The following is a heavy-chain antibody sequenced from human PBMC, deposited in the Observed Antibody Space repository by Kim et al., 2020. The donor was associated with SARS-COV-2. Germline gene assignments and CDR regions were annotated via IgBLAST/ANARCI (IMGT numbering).Heavy chain of an antibody. CDR2: ISGSGGST. J-gene: IGHJ6*02. CDR3: AKDHSGYDPNYYYYGMDF. V-gene: IGHV3-23*01. D-gene: IGHD5-12*01. Sequence: GGSLRLSCAASGFTFSSYAMSWVRQAPGKGLEWVSAISGSGGSTYYADSVKGRFTISRDNSKNTLYLQMNSLRAEDTAVYYCAKDHSGYDPNYYYYGMDFWGQGTTVTVSS. CDR1: GFTFSSYA.